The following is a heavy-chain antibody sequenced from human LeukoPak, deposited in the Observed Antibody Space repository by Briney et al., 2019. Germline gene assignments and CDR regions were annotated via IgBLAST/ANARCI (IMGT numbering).Heavy chain of an antibody. V-gene: IGHV4-59*02. Sequence: SETLSLTCTVSGGSVSSYYWSWIRQPPGKGLEWIGYIKSSGSTNYNPSLKSRVTISIDTSKNQFSLRLNSVTAADTAVYYCARGVGGGIDYWGQGTLVTVSS. CDR1: GGSVSSYY. CDR3: ARGVGGGIDY. CDR2: IKSSGST. D-gene: IGHD5/OR15-5a*01. J-gene: IGHJ4*02.